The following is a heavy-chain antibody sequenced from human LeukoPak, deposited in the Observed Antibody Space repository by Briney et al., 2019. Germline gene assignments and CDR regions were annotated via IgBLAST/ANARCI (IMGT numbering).Heavy chain of an antibody. V-gene: IGHV4-39*02. Sequence: SETLSLTCTVSGGSISSSSYYWGWIRQPPGKGLEWIGSIYYSGSTYYNPSLKSRVTISEDMSKNHFSLKLSAVTAADTATYYCARTTFYEILTGYSLFDYWGQGTQVAVSS. CDR3: ARTTFYEILTGYSLFDY. J-gene: IGHJ4*02. CDR2: IYYSGST. D-gene: IGHD3-9*01. CDR1: GGSISSSSYY.